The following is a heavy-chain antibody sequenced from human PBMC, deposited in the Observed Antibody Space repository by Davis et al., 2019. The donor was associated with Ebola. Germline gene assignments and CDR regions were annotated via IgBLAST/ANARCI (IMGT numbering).Heavy chain of an antibody. Sequence: ASVKVSCKSSGYTFTSYGLVWVRQAPGLGLEWMGWISGFNTNTNFAQKFQSRVTVSKDTSTNTAYMDLRSLTSDDTAIYYCARASNYDVLTGTSSYYFDYWGQGTLVTVSS. CDR2: ISGFNTNT. J-gene: IGHJ4*02. D-gene: IGHD3-9*01. CDR3: ARASNYDVLTGTSSYYFDY. CDR1: GYTFTSYG. V-gene: IGHV1-18*04.